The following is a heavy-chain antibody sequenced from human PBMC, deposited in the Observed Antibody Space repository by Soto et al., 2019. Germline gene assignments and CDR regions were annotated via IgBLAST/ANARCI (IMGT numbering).Heavy chain of an antibody. CDR1: GFTFSSYS. CDR2: ISSSSSYI. D-gene: IGHD1-26*01. CDR3: TTDLAGIVGARSAFDI. V-gene: IGHV3-21*03. J-gene: IGHJ3*02. Sequence: GSLRLSCAASGFTFSSYSMNWVRQAPGKGLEWVSSISSSSSYIYYADSVKGRFTISRDNSKNTLYLQMNSLRAEDTAVYYCTTDLAGIVGARSAFDIWGQGTMVTVSS.